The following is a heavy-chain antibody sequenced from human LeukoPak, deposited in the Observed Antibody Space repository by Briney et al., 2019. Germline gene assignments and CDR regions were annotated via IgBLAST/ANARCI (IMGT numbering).Heavy chain of an antibody. CDR1: GFTFSSYG. D-gene: IGHD3-22*01. CDR3: AKDRTRRYYYYDSSGYYYPDY. CDR2: ISYDGSNK. Sequence: GRSLRLSCAASGFTFSSYGMHWVRQAPGKGLEWVAVISYDGSNKYYADSVKGRFTISRDNSKNTLYLQMNSLRAEDTAVYYCAKDRTRRYYYYDSSGYYYPDYWGQGTLVTVSS. J-gene: IGHJ4*02. V-gene: IGHV3-30*18.